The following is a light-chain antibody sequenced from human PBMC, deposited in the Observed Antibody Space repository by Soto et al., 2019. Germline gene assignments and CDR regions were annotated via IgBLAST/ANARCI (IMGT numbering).Light chain of an antibody. CDR1: QSVKSSY. Sequence: EIVLTQSPGTLYLSPGERATLSCRASQSVKSSYLAWYQQKPDQAPRLLIYATSTRATAIPDRFTGSGSGTAFTLTITRLEPEDFAVYYCQHYLSSPKTFGQGTKLAIK. CDR2: ATS. J-gene: IGKJ2*01. CDR3: QHYLSSPKT. V-gene: IGKV3-20*01.